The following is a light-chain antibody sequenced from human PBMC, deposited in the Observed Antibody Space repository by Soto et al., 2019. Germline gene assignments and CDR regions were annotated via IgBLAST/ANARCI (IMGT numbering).Light chain of an antibody. V-gene: IGKV1-27*01. J-gene: IGKJ1*01. Sequence: DIQMTQSPSSLSASVGDGVTITCRTSRDINNYLAWYQQKPGKVPKLLIYAASTLQSGVPSRFSGSVSGTDFTLTISILQPEDVATYYCQKYNSAPWTFGQGTKVDIK. CDR2: AAS. CDR1: RDINNY. CDR3: QKYNSAPWT.